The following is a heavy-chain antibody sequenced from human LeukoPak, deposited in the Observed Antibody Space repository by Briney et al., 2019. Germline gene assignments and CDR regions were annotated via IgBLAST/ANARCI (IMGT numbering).Heavy chain of an antibody. Sequence: PSETLSLTCTVSGGSISSSSYYWGWIRQPPGKGLEWIGSIYYSGSTYYNPSLKSRVTISVDMSKNQFSLKLSSVTAAGTAVYYCARDSFRSYRYFDYWGQGTLVTVSS. CDR2: IYYSGST. J-gene: IGHJ4*02. CDR1: GGSISSSSYY. V-gene: IGHV4-39*07. D-gene: IGHD3-16*02. CDR3: ARDSFRSYRYFDY.